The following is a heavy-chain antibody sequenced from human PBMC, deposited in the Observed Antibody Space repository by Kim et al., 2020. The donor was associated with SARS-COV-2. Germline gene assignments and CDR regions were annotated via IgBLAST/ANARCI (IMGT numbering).Heavy chain of an antibody. D-gene: IGHD2-8*01. CDR2: VTHSGYT. J-gene: IGHJ5*01. V-gene: IGHV4-59*08. CDR3: ARRASMGNWGVSDPSNWL. Sequence: SETLSLTCTVSGYSITHYFWNWIRQSPGNGLEWIGHVTHSGYTVYNPSFESRVTLFMDTAKNQFSLNLRSVTDADTAVYYCARRASMGNWGVSDPSNWL. CDR1: GYSITHYF.